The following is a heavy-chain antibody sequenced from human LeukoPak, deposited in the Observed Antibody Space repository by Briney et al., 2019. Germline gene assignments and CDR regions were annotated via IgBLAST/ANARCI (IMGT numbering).Heavy chain of an antibody. CDR3: ARHVGDFWSGYRYNWFDP. CDR1: GGSISSYY. Sequence: SETLSLTCTVSGGSISSYYWSWIRQPPGKGLEWIGYIYYSGSINYNPSLKSRVTISVDTSKNQFSLKLSSVTAADTAVYYCARHVGDFWSGYRYNWFDPWGQGTLVTVSS. CDR2: IYYSGSI. V-gene: IGHV4-59*08. D-gene: IGHD3-3*01. J-gene: IGHJ5*02.